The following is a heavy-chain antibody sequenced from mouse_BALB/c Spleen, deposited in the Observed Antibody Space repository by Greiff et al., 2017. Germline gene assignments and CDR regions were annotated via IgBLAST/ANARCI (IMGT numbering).Heavy chain of an antibody. CDR1: GYTFTSYW. J-gene: IGHJ1*01. D-gene: IGHD2-10*02. CDR3: ARTEYGKTRYFDV. CDR2: INPSTGYT. V-gene: IGHV1-7*01. Sequence: VQLQQSGAELAKPGASVKMSCKASGYTFTSYWMHWVKQRPGQGLEWIGYINPSTGYTEYNQKFKDKATLTADKSSSTAYMQLSSLTSEDSAVYYCARTEYGKTRYFDVWGAGTTVTVSS.